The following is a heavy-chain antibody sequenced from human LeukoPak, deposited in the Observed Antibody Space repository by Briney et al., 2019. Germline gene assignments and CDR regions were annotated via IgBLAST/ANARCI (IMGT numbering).Heavy chain of an antibody. CDR3: AKGGCRGTCNPLAY. Sequence: PGGSLRLSYAASGFTFSGSGMSWVRQAPGKGLEWISSSGDSDGSTYYADSLKGRFTISRDNSKNTLYLQMNNLRAEDTAVYYCAKGGCRGTCNPLAYWGQGALVTVSP. CDR2: SGDSDGST. V-gene: IGHV3-23*01. J-gene: IGHJ4*02. D-gene: IGHD2-15*01. CDR1: GFTFSGSG.